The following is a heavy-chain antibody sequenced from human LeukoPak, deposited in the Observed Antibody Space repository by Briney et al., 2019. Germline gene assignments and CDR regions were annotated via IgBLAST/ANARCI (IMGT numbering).Heavy chain of an antibody. V-gene: IGHV4-59*11. CDR2: VYASGST. CDR1: GGSISNHY. Sequence: SETLSLTCTVSGGSISNHYLNWVRQSPEKGLEWIGYVYASGSTKYNPSLQSRVAILVDRSKNQVPLKLDSVTAADTAVYYCARSTSAWSSWHFDLWGRGTLVTVSS. D-gene: IGHD6-19*01. CDR3: ARSTSAWSSWHFDL. J-gene: IGHJ2*01.